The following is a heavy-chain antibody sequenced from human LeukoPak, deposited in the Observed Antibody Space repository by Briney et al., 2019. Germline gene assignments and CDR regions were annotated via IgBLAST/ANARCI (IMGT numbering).Heavy chain of an antibody. CDR3: AKDRGYCSGDSCPFFDY. Sequence: PGGSLRLSCAASGFTFAAYAMTWVRQAPGKGLEWVSGISGSGGSTYYADSVRGRFTISRDNSKNTLFLQMNSLRAEDTAVYYCAKDRGYCSGDSCPFFDYWGQGALVTVSS. V-gene: IGHV3-23*01. J-gene: IGHJ4*02. CDR1: GFTFAAYA. D-gene: IGHD2-15*01. CDR2: ISGSGGST.